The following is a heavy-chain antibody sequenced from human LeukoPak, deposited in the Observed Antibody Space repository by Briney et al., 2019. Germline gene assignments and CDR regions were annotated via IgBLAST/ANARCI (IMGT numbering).Heavy chain of an antibody. CDR3: AKDTSIGRYCTNGVCSPFDY. Sequence: GGSLRLSCAGSGFTLSSYAMSWVRQAPGEGLEWVSAICDTGATIYDADSVKGRFTISRDNSRSTLYLQMNSLRAEDTALYYCAKDTSIGRYCTNGVCSPFDYWGQGTLVTVSS. V-gene: IGHV3-23*01. CDR2: ICDTGATI. CDR1: GFTLSSYA. J-gene: IGHJ4*02. D-gene: IGHD2-8*01.